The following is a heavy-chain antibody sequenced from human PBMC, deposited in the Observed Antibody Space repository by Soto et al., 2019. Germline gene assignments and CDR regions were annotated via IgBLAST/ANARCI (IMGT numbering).Heavy chain of an antibody. Sequence: ASVKGSCKASGYTFTSYGISWVRQAPGQGLEWMGWISAYNGNTNYAQKLQGRVTMTTDTSTSTAYMELRSLRSDDTAVYYCARTGRITIFGVENWFDPWGQGTLVTVSS. J-gene: IGHJ5*02. CDR2: ISAYNGNT. V-gene: IGHV1-18*01. CDR3: ARTGRITIFGVENWFDP. CDR1: GYTFTSYG. D-gene: IGHD3-3*01.